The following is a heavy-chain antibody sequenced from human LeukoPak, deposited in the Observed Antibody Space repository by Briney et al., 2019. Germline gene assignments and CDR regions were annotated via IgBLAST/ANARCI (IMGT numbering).Heavy chain of an antibody. CDR2: INHSGST. V-gene: IGHV4-34*01. CDR3: ARTCSGGSCYSGDY. Sequence: PSETLSLTCAVYGGSFSGYYWSSIRQPPGKGLEWIGEINHSGSTNYNPSLKSRVTISVDTSKNQFSLKLSSVTAADTAVYYCARTCSGGSCYSGDYWGQGTLVTVSS. J-gene: IGHJ4*02. D-gene: IGHD2-15*01. CDR1: GGSFSGYY.